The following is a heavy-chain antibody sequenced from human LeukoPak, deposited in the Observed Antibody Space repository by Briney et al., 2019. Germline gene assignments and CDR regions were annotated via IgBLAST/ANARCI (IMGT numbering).Heavy chain of an antibody. CDR1: GFTFSSYS. CDR2: ISGSGGST. J-gene: IGHJ4*02. D-gene: IGHD6-13*01. Sequence: GGSLRLSCAASGFTFSSYSMNWVRQAPGKGLEWVPAISGSGGSTYYADSVKGRFTISRDNSKNTLYLQMNSLRAEDTAVYYCAKGSGAAAGNYFDYXGQGTLVTVSS. V-gene: IGHV3-23*01. CDR3: AKGSGAAAGNYFDY.